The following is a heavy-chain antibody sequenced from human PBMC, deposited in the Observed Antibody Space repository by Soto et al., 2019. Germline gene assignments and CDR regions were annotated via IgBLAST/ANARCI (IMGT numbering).Heavy chain of an antibody. CDR3: AKAKGSSSNWGMDV. CDR1: GFTFSSYG. J-gene: IGHJ6*02. CDR2: ISYDGRNK. D-gene: IGHD6-6*01. V-gene: IGHV3-30*18. Sequence: GGSLRLSCAASGFTFSSYGMHWVRQAPGKGLEWVAVISYDGRNKYYADSVKGRFTISRDNSKNTLYLQMNSLRAEDTAVYYCAKAKGSSSNWGMDVWGQGTTVTVSS.